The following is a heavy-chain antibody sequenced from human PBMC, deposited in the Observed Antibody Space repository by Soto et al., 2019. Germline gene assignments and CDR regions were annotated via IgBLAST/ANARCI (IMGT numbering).Heavy chain of an antibody. CDR1: GGTFSSYA. D-gene: IGHD6-19*01. CDR2: IIPIFGTA. V-gene: IGHV1-69*13. Sequence: SVKVSCKASGGTFSSYAISWVRQAPGQGLEWMGGIIPIFGTANYAQKFQGRVTITADESTSTAYMELSSLRSEDTAVYYCARVKTVAGPYYYYCYGMDVWGQGTTVTVSS. J-gene: IGHJ6*02. CDR3: ARVKTVAGPYYYYCYGMDV.